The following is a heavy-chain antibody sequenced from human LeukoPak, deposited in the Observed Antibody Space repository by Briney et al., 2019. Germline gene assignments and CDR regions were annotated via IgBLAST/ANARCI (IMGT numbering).Heavy chain of an antibody. Sequence: GGSLRLSCAASGFTFSSYWMSWVRQAPGKGLEWVANIKQDGSKKYYVDSVQGRFTISRDNAKNSLYLQMNSLRAEDTAVYYCARDQGTSSLRCYYYYYYMDVWGKGSTVIVSS. CDR2: IKQDGSKK. V-gene: IGHV3-7*01. CDR3: ARDQGTSSLRCYYYYYYMDV. J-gene: IGHJ6*03. CDR1: GFTFSSYW. D-gene: IGHD2-2*01.